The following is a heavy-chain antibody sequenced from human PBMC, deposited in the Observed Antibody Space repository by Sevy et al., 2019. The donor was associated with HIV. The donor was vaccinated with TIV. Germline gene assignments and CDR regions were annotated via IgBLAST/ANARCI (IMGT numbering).Heavy chain of an antibody. CDR1: GFKFDDYA. D-gene: IGHD3-9*01. Sequence: GGSLRLSCTASGFKFDDYAMHWVRQPPGKGLEWVSGITWDGGRTGYADSVKGRFIISRDNTKSSLYLQMNSLRAEDTALYYCARDLRRGDILTGYLNYWGQRILVTVSS. V-gene: IGHV3-9*01. CDR2: ITWDGGRT. CDR3: ARDLRRGDILTGYLNY. J-gene: IGHJ4*02.